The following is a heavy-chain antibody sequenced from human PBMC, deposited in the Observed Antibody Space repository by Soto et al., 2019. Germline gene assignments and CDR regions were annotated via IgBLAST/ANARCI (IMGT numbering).Heavy chain of an antibody. CDR1: GGSFRSSA. CDR2: IIPVFDKA. J-gene: IGHJ3*01. Sequence: SVKVSCKAAGGSFRSSAISWVRQAPAQGLEWMGEIIPVFDKANYAQNFQGRLTITADEPTGTVFMQLSSLRSEDTAVYFCARLRRDWGDAFDLWGLGTLVTVSS. V-gene: IGHV1-69*13. CDR3: ARLRRDWGDAFDL. D-gene: IGHD3-16*01.